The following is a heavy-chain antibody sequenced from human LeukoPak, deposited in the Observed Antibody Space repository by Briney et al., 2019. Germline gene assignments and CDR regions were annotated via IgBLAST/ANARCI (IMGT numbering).Heavy chain of an antibody. V-gene: IGHV4-59*01. CDR3: AREGYSYGLYYFDY. J-gene: IGHJ4*02. Sequence: PSETLSLTCTVSGGSISSYYWSWIRQPPGKGLEWIRYIYYSGSTNYNPSLKSRVTISVDTSKNQFSLKLSSVTAADTAVYYCAREGYSYGLYYFDYWGQGTLVTVSS. CDR2: IYYSGST. D-gene: IGHD5-18*01. CDR1: GGSISSYY.